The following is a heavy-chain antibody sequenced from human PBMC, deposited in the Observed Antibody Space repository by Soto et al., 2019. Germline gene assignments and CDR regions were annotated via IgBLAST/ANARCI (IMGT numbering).Heavy chain of an antibody. D-gene: IGHD3-22*01. V-gene: IGHV4-4*02. CDR2: IYHSGST. Sequence: ETLSLTCAFSGGSISSSNWWIWVRQPPGKGLEWIGEIYHSGSTNYNPSLKSRVTISVDKSKNQFSLKLSSVTAADTAVYYCARDRDYYDSSGYLDYWGQGTLVTVSS. J-gene: IGHJ4*02. CDR1: GGSISSSNW. CDR3: ARDRDYYDSSGYLDY.